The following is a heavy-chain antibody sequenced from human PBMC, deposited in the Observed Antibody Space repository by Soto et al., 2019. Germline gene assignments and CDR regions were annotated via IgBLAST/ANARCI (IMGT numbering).Heavy chain of an antibody. Sequence: QVQLVQSGAEVKKPGASVKVSCKASGYTFTSYDINWVRQATGQGLEWMGWMNPNSGNTGYAQKFQGRVTMTRNTSIRTAYMELSSLRSEDTAVYYCARRKQLVPYYDYYGMDVWGQGTTVTVSS. CDR2: MNPNSGNT. CDR1: GYTFTSYD. V-gene: IGHV1-8*01. CDR3: ARRKQLVPYYDYYGMDV. J-gene: IGHJ6*02. D-gene: IGHD6-6*01.